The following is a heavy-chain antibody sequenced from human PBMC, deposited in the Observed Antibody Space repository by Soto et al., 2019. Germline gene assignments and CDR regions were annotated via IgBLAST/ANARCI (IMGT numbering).Heavy chain of an antibody. CDR1: GFTFSTYA. CDR2: ISANGQGI. CDR3: AHPRGYGVFDAYDI. Sequence: GGSLRLSCAASGFTFSTYALSWVRQAPGKGLEWVSAISANGQGIYYADSVRGRCTISRDNSINTLFMQMNSLRAEDTAVYYCAHPRGYGVFDAYDIWGQGAMVTVSS. D-gene: IGHD4-17*01. J-gene: IGHJ3*02. V-gene: IGHV3-23*01.